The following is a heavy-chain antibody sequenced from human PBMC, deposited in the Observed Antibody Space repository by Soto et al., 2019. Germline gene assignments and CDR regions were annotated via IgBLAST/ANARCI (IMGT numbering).Heavy chain of an antibody. J-gene: IGHJ5*02. CDR2: IWYDGSNE. CDR3: ARGPFRSSDYYYSFDP. V-gene: IGHV3-33*01. Sequence: QEQLVESGGSVVQPGRSLRLSCAASGFTFSSYGMHWVRQAPGKGLEWVAVIWYDGSNEYYADSVKGRFTISRDNSKNTLYLQMNSLRAEDTAIYYCARGPFRSSDYYYSFDPWGQGTLVTVSS. CDR1: GFTFSSYG. D-gene: IGHD3-22*01.